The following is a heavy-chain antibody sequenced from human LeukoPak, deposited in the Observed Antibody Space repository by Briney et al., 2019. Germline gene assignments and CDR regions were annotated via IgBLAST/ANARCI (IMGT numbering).Heavy chain of an antibody. V-gene: IGHV3-48*02. Sequence: GGSLRLSCAASGFTFSSFTMNWARQVPGKGLEWISYISLGNSTMFYADSVKGRFTISRDNAKNSLYLQMNSLRDDDTAVYYCADRGDLQDHWGQGTLVTVSS. CDR3: ADRGDLQDH. CDR2: ISLGNSTM. CDR1: GFTFSSFT. J-gene: IGHJ4*02. D-gene: IGHD2-21*02.